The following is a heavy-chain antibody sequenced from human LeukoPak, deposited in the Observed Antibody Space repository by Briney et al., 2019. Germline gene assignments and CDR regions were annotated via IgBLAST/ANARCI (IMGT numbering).Heavy chain of an antibody. D-gene: IGHD3-3*01. J-gene: IGHJ4*02. Sequence: ASVKDSCKASRYTFTRYDINWMRQATGQEPEWMGYINPNTGKAGYAQKFQGRVTITRDTSINTVYMELSSLRSEDTAVYYCAKHYETTFDYWGQGTLVTVSS. CDR3: AKHYETTFDY. V-gene: IGHV1-8*03. CDR1: RYTFTRYD. CDR2: INPNTGKA.